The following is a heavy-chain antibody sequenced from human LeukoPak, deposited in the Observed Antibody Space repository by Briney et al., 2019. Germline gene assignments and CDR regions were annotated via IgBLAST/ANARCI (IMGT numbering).Heavy chain of an antibody. CDR3: AREERQGTGGWYYFDY. D-gene: IGHD2-8*02. Sequence: GASVKVSCKASGYTFNGYYMHWVRQAPGQGLEWMAWINPNNGATHYAQKFQGRVTLTRDTSISTAYMELSSLRFDDTAVYYCAREERQGTGGWYYFDYWGQGTLVTVSS. CDR1: GYTFNGYY. J-gene: IGHJ4*02. V-gene: IGHV1-2*02. CDR2: INPNNGAT.